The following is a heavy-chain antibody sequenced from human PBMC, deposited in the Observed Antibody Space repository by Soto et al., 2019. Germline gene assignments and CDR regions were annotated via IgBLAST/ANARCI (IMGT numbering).Heavy chain of an antibody. D-gene: IGHD1-26*01. CDR3: ARVRSEFGGSYYGAFDI. CDR2: INPSGGST. CDR1: GYTFTIYY. Sequence: GASVKVSCKASGYTFTIYYMHCVRQSPLQWLDWMGIINPSGGSTSYAQKFQGRVTMTRDTSTSTVYMELSSLRSEDTAVYYCARVRSEFGGSYYGAFDIWGQGTMVTVSS. V-gene: IGHV1-46*01. J-gene: IGHJ3*02.